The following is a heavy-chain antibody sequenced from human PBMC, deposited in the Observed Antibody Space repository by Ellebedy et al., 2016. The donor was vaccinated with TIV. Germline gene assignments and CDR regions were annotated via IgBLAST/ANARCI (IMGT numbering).Heavy chain of an antibody. CDR1: GFTLSAHG. Sequence: GESLKISXVGSGFTLSAHGIHWVRQAPGKGLEWVTVISHDGSHIDYPESVKGRFTISRDNSKNTVYLQMNSLRPEDMAVYYCARVRTPNWIYGAFDLWGQGTKVTVSS. D-gene: IGHD1-20*01. V-gene: IGHV3-30*03. CDR3: ARVRTPNWIYGAFDL. CDR2: ISHDGSHI. J-gene: IGHJ3*01.